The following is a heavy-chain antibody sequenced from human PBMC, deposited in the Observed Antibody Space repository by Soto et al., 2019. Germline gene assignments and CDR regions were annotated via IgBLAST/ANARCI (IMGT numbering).Heavy chain of an antibody. CDR2: ISSSSSYI. D-gene: IGHD6-19*01. J-gene: IGHJ4*02. CDR1: GFTFSSYS. V-gene: IGHV3-21*01. CDR3: ARDEAVAGARAFDY. Sequence: GESLKISCAASGFTFSSYSMNWVRQAPGKGLEWVSSISSSSSYIYYADSVKGRFTISRDNAKNSLYLQMNSLRAEDTAVYYCARDEAVAGARAFDYWGQGTLVTVSS.